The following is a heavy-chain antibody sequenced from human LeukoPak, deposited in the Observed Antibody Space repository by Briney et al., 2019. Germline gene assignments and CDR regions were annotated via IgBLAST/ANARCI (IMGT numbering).Heavy chain of an antibody. Sequence: ASVKVSCKASGYSFTSYGISWVRQAPGQGLEWMGWINTYNGNTNYAQKFQGRVTMTTDTSTNTAYLELRTLRFDDTAVYYCARDGHRMYYYESSVYRFDYWGQGTLVTVSS. CDR3: ARDGHRMYYYESSVYRFDY. V-gene: IGHV1-18*01. J-gene: IGHJ4*02. CDR2: INTYNGNT. CDR1: GYSFTSYG. D-gene: IGHD3-22*01.